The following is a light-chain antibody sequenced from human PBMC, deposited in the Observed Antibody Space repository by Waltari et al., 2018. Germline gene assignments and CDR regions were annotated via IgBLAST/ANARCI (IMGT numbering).Light chain of an antibody. V-gene: IGKV1-5*03. CDR1: QSLSSW. CDR2: KAS. CDR3: QQYNSYSHT. Sequence: DIQMTQSPSTLSASVGDRVTITCRASQSLSSWLAWYQQKPGKAPKLLIYKASSLESGVPSRFSGSGSGTEFTLTISSLEPDDFATYYCQQYNSYSHTFGPGTKVDIK. J-gene: IGKJ3*01.